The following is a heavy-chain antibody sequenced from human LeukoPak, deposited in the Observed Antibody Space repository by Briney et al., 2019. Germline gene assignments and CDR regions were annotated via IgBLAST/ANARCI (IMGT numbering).Heavy chain of an antibody. CDR2: INPNSGGT. Sequence: GASVKVSCKASGYTFTGYYMHWVRQAPGQGLEWMGWINPNSGGTNYAQKFQGRVTMTRDTSISTAYMELSRLRSDDTAVYYCARVLVPAAPGYYYYGMDVWGQGTTVTVSS. CDR1: GYTFTGYY. V-gene: IGHV1-2*02. CDR3: ARVLVPAAPGYYYYGMDV. D-gene: IGHD2-2*01. J-gene: IGHJ6*02.